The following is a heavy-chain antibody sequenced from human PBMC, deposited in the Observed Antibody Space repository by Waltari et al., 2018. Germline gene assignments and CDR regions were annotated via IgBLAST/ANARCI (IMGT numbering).Heavy chain of an antibody. D-gene: IGHD2-15*01. CDR1: GYSIRTGYY. CDR3: ARDGEGYCSGGSCYVGGWFDP. CDR2: IYHSGRT. V-gene: IGHV4-38-2*02. J-gene: IGHJ5*02. Sequence: QVQLQESGPRLVKPSETLSLTCAVSGYSIRTGYYWGCLRQPHWKGLRWIGSIYHSGRTYYNPSLKSRVTISVDTSKNQFSLKLSSVTAADTAVYYCARDGEGYCSGGSCYVGGWFDPWGQGTLVTVSS.